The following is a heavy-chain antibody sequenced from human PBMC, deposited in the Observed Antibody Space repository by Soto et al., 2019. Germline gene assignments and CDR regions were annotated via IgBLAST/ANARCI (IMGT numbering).Heavy chain of an antibody. CDR1: GYTFTSYD. V-gene: IGHV1-8*01. Sequence: ASVKVSCKASGYTFTSYDINWVRQATGQGLEWMGWMNPNSGNTGYAQKFQGRVTMTRNTSISTAYMELSSLRSEDTAVYYCALGISTSCYDGCDAFDIWGQGTMVTVSS. D-gene: IGHD2-2*01. CDR3: ALGISTSCYDGCDAFDI. J-gene: IGHJ3*02. CDR2: MNPNSGNT.